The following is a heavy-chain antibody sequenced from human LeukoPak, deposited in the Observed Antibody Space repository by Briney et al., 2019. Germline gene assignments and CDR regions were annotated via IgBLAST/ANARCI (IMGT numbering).Heavy chain of an antibody. CDR3: ATDRDYSNTERGFDY. CDR2: INPNSGET. D-gene: IGHD4-11*01. Sequence: ASVKVSCKTSGYTFTDYYIHWVRQAPGQGLEWMGWINPNSGETDSAQKFQGRVTMTGDTAVRTAYMALSRLTSDDTAVYYCATDRDYSNTERGFDYWGQGTLVTVSS. CDR1: GYTFTDYY. J-gene: IGHJ4*02. V-gene: IGHV1-2*02.